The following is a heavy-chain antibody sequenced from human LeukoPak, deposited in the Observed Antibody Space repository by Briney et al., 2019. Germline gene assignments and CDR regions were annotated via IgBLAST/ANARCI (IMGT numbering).Heavy chain of an antibody. V-gene: IGHV3-48*01. CDR2: ISSSSSTI. CDR1: GFTFRSYE. J-gene: IGHJ4*02. Sequence: GGSLRLSCAASGFTFRSYEMNWVRQAPGKGLEWVSYISSSSSTIYYADSVKGRFTISRDNAKNSLYLQMNSLRAEDTAVYYCAREGVATNLPLDYWGQGALVTVSS. D-gene: IGHD5-12*01. CDR3: AREGVATNLPLDY.